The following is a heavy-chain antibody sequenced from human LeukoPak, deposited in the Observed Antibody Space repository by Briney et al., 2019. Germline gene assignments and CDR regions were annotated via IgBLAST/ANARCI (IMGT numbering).Heavy chain of an antibody. CDR1: GYTFTGYY. J-gene: IGHJ4*02. V-gene: IGHV1-2*02. CDR3: ARDISGSGWYYFDY. D-gene: IGHD6-19*01. Sequence: GASVKVSCKASGYTFTGYYMHWVRQAPGQGLEWMGWINPNSGGTNYAQKFQGRVTMTRDTSISTAYMELSRRRSDDTAVYYCARDISGSGWYYFDYWGQGTLVTVSS. CDR2: INPNSGGT.